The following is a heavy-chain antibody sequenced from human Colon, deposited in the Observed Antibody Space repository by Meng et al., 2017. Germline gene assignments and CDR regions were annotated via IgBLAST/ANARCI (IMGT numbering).Heavy chain of an antibody. D-gene: IGHD3-10*01. V-gene: IGHV1-8*01. CDR3: ARGRYSFGSPDY. Sequence: QLLRTGAKRTKHGASVIVPGTALGYTLTIHDINWVLQASEQGLTWLGWMSPDSGNTGYGNKFQDRLTMTRDTSTNTAYMELNSLTSEDTAVYFCARGRYSFGSPDYWGLGTLVTVSS. J-gene: IGHJ4*01. CDR1: GYTLTIHD. CDR2: MSPDSGNT.